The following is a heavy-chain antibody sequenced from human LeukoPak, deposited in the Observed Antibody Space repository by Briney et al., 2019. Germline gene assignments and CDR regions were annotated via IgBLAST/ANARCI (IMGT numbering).Heavy chain of an antibody. CDR1: SGSISSYY. CDR3: ARAYSSGWPYYYYYYGMDV. J-gene: IGHJ6*02. CDR2: IYYSGST. V-gene: IGHV4-59*01. D-gene: IGHD6-19*01. Sequence: TSETLSLTCTVSSGSISSYYWSWIRQPPGKGLEWIGYIYYSGSTNYNPSLKGRVTISVDTSKNQFSLKLSSVTASDTAVYYCARAYSSGWPYYYYYYGMDVWGQGTTVTVSS.